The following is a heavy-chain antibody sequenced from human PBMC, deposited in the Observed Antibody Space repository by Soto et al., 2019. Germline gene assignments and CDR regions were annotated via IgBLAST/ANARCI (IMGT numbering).Heavy chain of an antibody. J-gene: IGHJ3*02. D-gene: IGHD3-22*01. V-gene: IGHV3-30-3*01. CDR2: ISYAGSNK. CDR1: GFTFSNYA. Sequence: GGSLRLSCGASGFTFSNYAMHWVRQAPGKGLEWVAVISYAGSNKNYADSVKGRFTISRDNSKNTLYLQMNSLRAEDMAVYYCARDQDYYDSSGSDAFDIWGQGTMVTVSS. CDR3: ARDQDYYDSSGSDAFDI.